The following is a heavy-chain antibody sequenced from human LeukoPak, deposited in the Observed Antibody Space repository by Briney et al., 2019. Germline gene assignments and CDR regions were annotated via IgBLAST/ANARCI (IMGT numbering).Heavy chain of an antibody. D-gene: IGHD3-22*01. J-gene: IGHJ4*02. Sequence: ASVKVSCKASGYTFTGYYMHWVREAPGQGLEWMGWINPNRGGTSYAQKFQGRVTMTRDTSTSTVYMELSSLRSEDTAVYYCARGLHFIYYYDSSGYLDGFDYWGQGILVTVSS. CDR3: ARGLHFIYYYDSSGYLDGFDY. CDR2: INPNRGGT. CDR1: GYTFTGYY. V-gene: IGHV1-2*02.